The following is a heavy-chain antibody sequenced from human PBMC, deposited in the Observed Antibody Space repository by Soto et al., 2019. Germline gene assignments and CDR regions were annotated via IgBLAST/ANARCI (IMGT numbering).Heavy chain of an antibody. CDR2: ISSSSSYI. CDR1: GFTFRRYS. CDR3: ARPRGEDSSSWPFDY. Sequence: GGALRLSCAASGFTFRRYSMNWVRQAPGKGLEWVSSISSSSSYIYYAESVTGRFDISRDNAKNSLYLQMNSLRAEDTAVYYCARPRGEDSSSWPFDYWGQRTLVTVSS. J-gene: IGHJ4*02. V-gene: IGHV3-21*01. D-gene: IGHD6-13*01.